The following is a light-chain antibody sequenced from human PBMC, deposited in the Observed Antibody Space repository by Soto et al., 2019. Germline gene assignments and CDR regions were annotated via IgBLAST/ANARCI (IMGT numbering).Light chain of an antibody. CDR3: QQFSSRPFCP. CDR1: QSVCKGSTNKDG. Sequence: DIVMTQSPDSLAVSLGERATINCKSSQSVCKGSTNKDGLAWSQQKPGQPPKLLLYWASTRESGVPDRFSGSGSETDFTLTISSLQAEDVAIHYCQQFSSRPFCPFGQGTKVDSK. V-gene: IGKV4-1*01. CDR2: WAS. J-gene: IGKJ2*02.